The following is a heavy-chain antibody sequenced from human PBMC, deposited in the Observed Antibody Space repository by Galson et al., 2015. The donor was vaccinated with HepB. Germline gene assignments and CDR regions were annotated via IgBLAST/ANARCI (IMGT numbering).Heavy chain of an antibody. Sequence: SLRLSCAASGFTFNTPSMHWVRHAPGKGLEWVSRINSDGSDSFYADSVKGRFTISRDNAKNTMYLQLSSLTAEDTAVYYCVRHPPIRPGGAPWNVDLWGRGTLVTVSS. J-gene: IGHJ2*01. CDR3: VRHPPIRPGGAPWNVDL. CDR1: GFTFNTPS. V-gene: IGHV3-74*01. CDR2: INSDGSDS. D-gene: IGHD2-2*01.